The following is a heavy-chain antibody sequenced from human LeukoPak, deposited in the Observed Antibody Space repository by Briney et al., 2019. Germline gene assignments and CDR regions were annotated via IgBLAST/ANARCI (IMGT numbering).Heavy chain of an antibody. CDR2: ISGSGGST. J-gene: IGHJ4*02. D-gene: IGHD3-22*01. Sequence: GGSLRLSCAASGFTFSSYAMSWVRQAPGKGLEWVSAISGSGGSTYYADSVKGRLTISRDNSKNTLYLQMNSLRAEDTAVYYCAKDPLDYYDSSGYPFGYWGQGTLVTVSS. V-gene: IGHV3-23*01. CDR1: GFTFSSYA. CDR3: AKDPLDYYDSSGYPFGY.